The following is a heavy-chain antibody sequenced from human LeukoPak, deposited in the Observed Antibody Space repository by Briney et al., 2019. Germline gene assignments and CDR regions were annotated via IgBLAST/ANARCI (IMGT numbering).Heavy chain of an antibody. V-gene: IGHV1-69*05. CDR3: ARGSYYYDNSGSDY. CDR1: GGTFSSYA. Sequence: KVSCKASGGTFSSYAISWVRQAPGQGLEWMGGIIPIFGTANYAQKFQGRVTMTRNTSISTAYVELSSLRSEDTAVYYCARGSYYYDNSGSDYWGQGTLVTVSS. CDR2: IIPIFGTA. J-gene: IGHJ4*02. D-gene: IGHD3-22*01.